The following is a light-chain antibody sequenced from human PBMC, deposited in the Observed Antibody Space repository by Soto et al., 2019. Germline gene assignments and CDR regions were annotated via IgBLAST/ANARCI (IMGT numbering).Light chain of an antibody. Sequence: QSVLTQPPSVSGAPGRRVTISCTGSSSNIGAGYDVHWYQQLPGTAPRLLIFDNNQRPSGVPDRFSASTSGPSASLAITGLQPEDEADYYCQSYDISLSAVFGGGTKLTVL. J-gene: IGLJ2*01. CDR2: DNN. V-gene: IGLV1-40*01. CDR1: SSNIGAGYD. CDR3: QSYDISLSAV.